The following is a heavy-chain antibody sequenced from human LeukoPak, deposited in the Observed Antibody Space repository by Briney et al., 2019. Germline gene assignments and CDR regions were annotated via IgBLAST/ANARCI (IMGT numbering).Heavy chain of an antibody. J-gene: IGHJ2*01. Sequence: PGGSLRLSCAASGFTFSDYYMSWIRQAPGKGLEWVSYISSSGSTIYYADSVKGRFTISRGNAKNSLYLQMNSLRAEDTAVYYCASKGYCSGGCCYGNWYFDLWGRGTLVTVSS. CDR1: GFTFSDYY. V-gene: IGHV3-11*01. CDR2: ISSSGSTI. CDR3: ASKGYCSGGCCYGNWYFDL. D-gene: IGHD2-15*01.